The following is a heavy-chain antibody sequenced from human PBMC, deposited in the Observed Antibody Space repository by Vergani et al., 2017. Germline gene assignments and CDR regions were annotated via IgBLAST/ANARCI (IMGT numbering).Heavy chain of an antibody. Sequence: QVQLQESGPGLVKPSETLSLTCTVSGGSISSYYWSWIRQPPGKGLEWIGYIYYSGSTNYNPSLKSRVTISVDTSKNQFSLKLSSVTAADTAVYYCARDGRYYDILTGYFRYWYFDLWGRGTLVTASS. D-gene: IGHD3-9*01. CDR1: GGSISSYY. CDR3: ARDGRYYDILTGYFRYWYFDL. J-gene: IGHJ2*01. CDR2: IYYSGST. V-gene: IGHV4-59*01.